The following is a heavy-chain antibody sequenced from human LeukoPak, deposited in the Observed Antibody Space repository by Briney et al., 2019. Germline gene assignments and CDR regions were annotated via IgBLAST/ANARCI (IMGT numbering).Heavy chain of an antibody. CDR3: AVLEMATIES. Sequence: SETLSLTCTVSGGSISSYYWSWIRQPPGKGPEWIGYIYYSGSTNYNPSLKSRVTISVDTSKNQFSLKLSSVTAADTAVYYCAVLEMATIESWGQGTLVTVSS. J-gene: IGHJ4*02. CDR1: GGSISSYY. V-gene: IGHV4-59*08. CDR2: IYYSGST. D-gene: IGHD5-24*01.